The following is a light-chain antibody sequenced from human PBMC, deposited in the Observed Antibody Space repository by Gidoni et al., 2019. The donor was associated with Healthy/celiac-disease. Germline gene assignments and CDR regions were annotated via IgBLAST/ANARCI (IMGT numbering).Light chain of an antibody. CDR1: QSVLYSSNNKNY. CDR3: QQYYSTPLT. V-gene: IGKV4-1*01. Sequence: DIVMTQSPDSLAVSLGERATINCKSSQSVLYSSNNKNYLAWYQQKPGQPPKLLIYWASTRESGVPGRLSGSGSGTDFTLTISNLQAEDVAVYYCQQYYSTPLTFGGGTKVEIK. CDR2: WAS. J-gene: IGKJ4*01.